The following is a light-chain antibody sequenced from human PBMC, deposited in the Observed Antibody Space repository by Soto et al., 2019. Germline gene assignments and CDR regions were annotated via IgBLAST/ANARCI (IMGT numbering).Light chain of an antibody. Sequence: EIVLTQSPGTLSLSPGERATLSCRASESVASNYLAWYQLKPGQAPRLLFFGASNRATAIPDRFSGSGSGTDFTLTISRLEPEDFALYYCQQYDTSVWTFGQGTKVDIK. CDR2: GAS. CDR3: QQYDTSVWT. CDR1: ESVASNY. J-gene: IGKJ1*01. V-gene: IGKV3-20*01.